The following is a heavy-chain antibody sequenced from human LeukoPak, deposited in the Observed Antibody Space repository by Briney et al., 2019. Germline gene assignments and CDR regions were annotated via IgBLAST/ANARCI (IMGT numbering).Heavy chain of an antibody. V-gene: IGHV1-18*01. CDR2: ISAYNGNT. D-gene: IGHD6-13*01. CDR3: ARSGTAAGTAGVNWFDP. CDR1: GYTFTSYG. Sequence: ASVKVSCKASGYTFTSYGISWVRQAPGQGLEWMGWISAYNGNTNYAQKLQGRVTMTTDTSTSTAYMELRSLRSDDTAVYYCARSGTAAGTAGVNWFDPWGQGTLVTVSS. J-gene: IGHJ5*02.